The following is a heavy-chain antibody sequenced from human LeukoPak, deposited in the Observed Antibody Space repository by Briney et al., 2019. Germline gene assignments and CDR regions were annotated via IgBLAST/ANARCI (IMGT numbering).Heavy chain of an antibody. Sequence: SETLSLTCTVSGDSISSSSYYWGWIRQPPGKGLEWIGSIYYSGSTYYNPSLKSRVTISVDTSKNQFSLKLSSVTAADTAVYYCANRVTGSCFDPWGQGTLVTVSS. J-gene: IGHJ5*02. CDR2: IYYSGST. V-gene: IGHV4-39*01. D-gene: IGHD3-9*01. CDR3: ANRVTGSCFDP. CDR1: GDSISSSSYY.